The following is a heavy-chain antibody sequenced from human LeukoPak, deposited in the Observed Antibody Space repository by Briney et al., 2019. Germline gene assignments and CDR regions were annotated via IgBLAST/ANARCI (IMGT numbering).Heavy chain of an antibody. CDR3: ARAEPRGSIWYPY. CDR1: GGSISSNNW. J-gene: IGHJ4*02. Sequence: SETLSLTCAVSGGSISSNNWWSWVRQPPGKGLGGIGEIFHSGSTNYNPSLKGRVTISVAKSKNQFSLKLTSVTAADTAVYYCARAEPRGSIWYPYWGQGTLVTVSS. CDR2: IFHSGST. D-gene: IGHD6-13*01. V-gene: IGHV4-4*02.